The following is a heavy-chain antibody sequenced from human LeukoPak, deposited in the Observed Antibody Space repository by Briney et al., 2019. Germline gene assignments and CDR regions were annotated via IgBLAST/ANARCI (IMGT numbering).Heavy chain of an antibody. D-gene: IGHD3-22*01. J-gene: IGHJ4*02. CDR1: GGTFNNYA. Sequence: ASVKVSCKASGGTFNNYAISWVRQAPGQGLEWMGRINPNSGGTNYAQKFQGRVTMTRDTSISTAYMELSRLRSDDTAVYYCAIGESDYYDSSGYYFEWGQGTLVTVSS. CDR2: INPNSGGT. V-gene: IGHV1-2*06. CDR3: AIGESDYYDSSGYYFE.